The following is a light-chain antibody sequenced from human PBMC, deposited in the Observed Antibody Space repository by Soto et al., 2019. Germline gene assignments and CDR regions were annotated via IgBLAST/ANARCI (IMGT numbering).Light chain of an antibody. CDR1: QSISNH. J-gene: IGKJ1*01. CDR2: AAS. CDR3: QQRYSRPPT. V-gene: IGKV1-39*01. Sequence: DIQMTQSPSSLSASVEDRVIITCRASQSISNHLNWYQQKPGKAPKLLIFAASSLQSGVPSRFSGSRSGPDFTLTISSLPPEDFATYYCQQRYSRPPTFGQVTTVDIK.